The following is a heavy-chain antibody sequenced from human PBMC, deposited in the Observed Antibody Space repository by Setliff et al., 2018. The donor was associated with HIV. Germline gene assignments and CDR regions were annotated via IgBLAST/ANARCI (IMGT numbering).Heavy chain of an antibody. CDR3: VREGEYFDAIGHYLVRRFFDL. V-gene: IGHV3-7*01. CDR1: GFSFRTYW. CDR2: MKYDGTEI. Sequence: GESLKISCAASGFSFRTYWMSWVRQAPGKGLEWVANMKYDGTEIYYVDAVKGRFTISRDNAKKSVFLHMNSLRGEDTAVYYCVREGEYFDAIGHYLVRRFFDLWGQGTMVTVSS. J-gene: IGHJ3*01. D-gene: IGHD3-9*01.